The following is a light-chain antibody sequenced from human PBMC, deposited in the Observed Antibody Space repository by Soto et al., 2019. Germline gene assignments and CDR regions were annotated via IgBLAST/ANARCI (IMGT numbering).Light chain of an antibody. CDR2: GAS. Sequence: ETVMTQSPATLSVSPGEGATLSSRATENINQNLAWYQQNPGQAPRLLIHGASYRATGTPDRFSGRGSGTEFALVISRQQSQDFVVYYCQKYNTWPLTFGGGTKLEIK. V-gene: IGKV3-15*01. J-gene: IGKJ4*01. CDR3: QKYNTWPLT. CDR1: ENINQN.